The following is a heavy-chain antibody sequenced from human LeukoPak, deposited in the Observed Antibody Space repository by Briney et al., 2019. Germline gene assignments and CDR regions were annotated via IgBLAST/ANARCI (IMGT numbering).Heavy chain of an antibody. Sequence: ASVKVSCKASGYTFTGYYMHWVRQAPGQGLEWMGWINPNSGGTNYAQKFQGRVTMTRDTSISTAYMELSRLRSDDTAVYYCARSMAPSGSLYFQHWGQGTLVTVSS. CDR1: GYTFTGYY. D-gene: IGHD6-13*01. V-gene: IGHV1-2*02. CDR2: INPNSGGT. J-gene: IGHJ1*01. CDR3: ARSMAPSGSLYFQH.